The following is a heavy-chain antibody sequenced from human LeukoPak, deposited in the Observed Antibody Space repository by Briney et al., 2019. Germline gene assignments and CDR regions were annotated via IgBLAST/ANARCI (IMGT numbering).Heavy chain of an antibody. CDR1: GYSISSGYY. CDR3: ARDCSGGNCYTFDI. J-gene: IGHJ3*02. D-gene: IGHD2-15*01. CDR2: VFHSGSS. V-gene: IGHV4-38-2*02. Sequence: SETLSPTCVVSGYSISSGYYWGWIRQPPGKGLEWIGSVFHSGSSYNNPSLKSRITISVDTSKNQFSLKLRSVTAADTAVYYCARDCSGGNCYTFDIWGQGTMVTVSS.